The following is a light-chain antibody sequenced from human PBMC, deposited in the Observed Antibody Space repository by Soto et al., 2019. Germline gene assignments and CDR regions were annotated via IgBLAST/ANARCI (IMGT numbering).Light chain of an antibody. Sequence: DIQLTQTPSTLSASVGDQGTITCRASQTISRWLAWYQQKPGRAPKLLIYDASTLESGVPSKFSGSGSETEFTLTISRLQPDDFATYFCHSRAFGQGTRLYIK. CDR1: QTISRW. CDR3: HSRA. V-gene: IGKV1-5*01. CDR2: DAS. J-gene: IGKJ5*01.